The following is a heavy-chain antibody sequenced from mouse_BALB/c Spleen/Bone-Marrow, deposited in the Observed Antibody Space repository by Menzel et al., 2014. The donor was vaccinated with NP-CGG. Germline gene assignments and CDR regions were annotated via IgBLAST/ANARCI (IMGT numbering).Heavy chain of an antibody. CDR1: GFTFSSYG. V-gene: IGHV5-6*01. CDR3: TRRPLQANSYFDC. J-gene: IGHJ2*01. CDR2: ISSGGSST. Sequence: EVQLVESGGDLVKPGGSLKLSCVASGFTFSSYGMSWVRQTPDKRLEWVATISSGGSSTYYPASVKGRFTISRDNAKSTLYLQMNSLNSEDTAMYYCTRRPLQANSYFDCWGQGTTLTVSS. D-gene: IGHD3-2*02.